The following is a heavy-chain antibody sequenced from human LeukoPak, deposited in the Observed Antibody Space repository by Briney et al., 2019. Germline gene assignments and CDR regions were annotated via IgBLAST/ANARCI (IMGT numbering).Heavy chain of an antibody. CDR3: AKENWVYNWKYDSSGSGITY. Sequence: ASVKVSCTASGYPFNNYDINWVRQATGQGLEWMGWMNPHSGKTGYAQNFQGRVTMTRDTSISTAYMELSSLRAEDTAVYYCAKENWVYNWKYDSSGSGITYWGQGTLVTVSS. V-gene: IGHV1-8*01. CDR1: GYPFNNYD. J-gene: IGHJ4*02. CDR2: MNPHSGKT. D-gene: IGHD3-22*01.